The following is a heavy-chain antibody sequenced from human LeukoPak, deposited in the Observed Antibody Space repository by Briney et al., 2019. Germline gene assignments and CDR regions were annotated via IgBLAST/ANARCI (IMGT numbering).Heavy chain of an antibody. CDR2: ITSTSSDI. D-gene: IGHD2-2*02. J-gene: IGHJ4*02. V-gene: IGHV3-21*01. CDR1: EFTFSSHA. Sequence: GGSLRLSFAASEFTFSSHAMIWVRQAPGKGLEWVSSITSTSSDIFYTDSVKGRFTISRDNAKSSLYLQMNSLRAEDTAVYYCASLGCSSTSCYNYWGQGTLVTVSS. CDR3: ASLGCSSTSCYNY.